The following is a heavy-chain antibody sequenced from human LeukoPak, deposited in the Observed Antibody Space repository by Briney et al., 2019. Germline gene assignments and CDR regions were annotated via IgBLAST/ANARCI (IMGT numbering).Heavy chain of an antibody. CDR3: ARDDSNYYDSSGFDY. CDR2: IYYSGST. J-gene: IGHJ4*02. Sequence: SETLSLTCTVSGGSISSYYWSWIRQPPGKGLEWIGYIYYSGSTNYNPSLKSRVTISVDMSKNQFSLKLTTVTAADTAVYYCARDDSNYYDSSGFDYWGQGTLVTVSS. V-gene: IGHV4-59*01. CDR1: GGSISSYY. D-gene: IGHD3-22*01.